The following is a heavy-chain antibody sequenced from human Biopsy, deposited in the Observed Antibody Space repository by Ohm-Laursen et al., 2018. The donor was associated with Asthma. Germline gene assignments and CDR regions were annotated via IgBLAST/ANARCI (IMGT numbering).Heavy chain of an antibody. CDR2: VYYSGST. Sequence: GTLSLTCTVSGGSINNFYWSWIRQPPGKGLETIGHVYYSGSTNYNPSLKSRVTISIDASKNQFSLKLTSVTAADTAVYYCARGVDRVTGLLDHFDSWGQGTLVTVSS. CDR3: ARGVDRVTGLLDHFDS. J-gene: IGHJ4*02. V-gene: IGHV4-59*01. D-gene: IGHD2-21*02. CDR1: GGSINNFY.